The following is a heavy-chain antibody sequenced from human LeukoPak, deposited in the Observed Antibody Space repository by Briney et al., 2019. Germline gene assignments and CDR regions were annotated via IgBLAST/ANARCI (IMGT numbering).Heavy chain of an antibody. Sequence: SETLSLTCSVSGGSISSYYWNWIRQPPGRGLEWIGYIYYSGNTYYNPSLKSRVTISVDTSKNQFSLKLSSVTAADTAVYYCARSGPTAFDYWGQGTLVTVSS. J-gene: IGHJ4*02. V-gene: IGHV4-59*12. D-gene: IGHD3-3*01. CDR1: GGSISSYY. CDR2: IYYSGNT. CDR3: ARSGPTAFDY.